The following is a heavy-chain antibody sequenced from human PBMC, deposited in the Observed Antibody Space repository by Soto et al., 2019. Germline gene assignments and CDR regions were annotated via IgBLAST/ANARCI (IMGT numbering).Heavy chain of an antibody. CDR2: IYSGGST. CDR3: ARGGFAPFDY. Sequence: EVQLVETGGGLIQPGGSLRLSCAASGFTVSSAYMSWVRQAPGKGLEWDSVIYSGGSTYYADSLKGRFTISRDNSKNTLNLQMNSLRAEDTAVYYCARGGFAPFDYWGQGTMVTVSS. CDR1: GFTVSSAY. V-gene: IGHV3-53*02. J-gene: IGHJ4*02.